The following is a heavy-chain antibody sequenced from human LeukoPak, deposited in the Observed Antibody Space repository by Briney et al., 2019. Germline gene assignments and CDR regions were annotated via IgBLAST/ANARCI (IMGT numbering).Heavy chain of an antibody. CDR2: ISGSGGST. V-gene: IGHV3-23*01. Sequence: GGSLRLSCAASGFTFSSYAMSWVRQAPGKGLEWVSAISGSGGSTYYADSVKGRLTISRENSKNTLYLQMNSLRAEDTAVYYCAKDIPAMVTSFDYWGQGDLVTVSS. J-gene: IGHJ4*02. CDR1: GFTFSSYA. CDR3: AKDIPAMVTSFDY. D-gene: IGHD5-18*01.